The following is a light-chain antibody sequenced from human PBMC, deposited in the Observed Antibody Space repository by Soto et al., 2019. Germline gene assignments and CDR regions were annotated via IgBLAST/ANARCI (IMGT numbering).Light chain of an antibody. Sequence: DIQMTQSPSSLSASVGDRVTITCRASQDITNYLNWYQQKPGKAPELLIYDASNLDTGVPSRFSGRGSGTAFTFTITCLQPEDFATYSCQQYESLPITFGQGTRLEI. V-gene: IGKV1-33*01. CDR2: DAS. CDR3: QQYESLPIT. J-gene: IGKJ5*01. CDR1: QDITNY.